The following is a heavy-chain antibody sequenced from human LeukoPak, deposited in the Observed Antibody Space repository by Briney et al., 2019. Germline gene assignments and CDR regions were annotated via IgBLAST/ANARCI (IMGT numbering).Heavy chain of an antibody. CDR1: GGSFSGYY. D-gene: IGHD3-10*01. V-gene: IGHV4-34*01. CDR3: AGLGPKRYYYGSGSYPGGYMDV. CDR2: INHSGST. J-gene: IGHJ6*03. Sequence: SETLSLTCAVYGGSFSGYYWSWIRQPPGKGLEWIGEINHSGSTNYNPSLKSRVTISVDTSKNQFSLKLSSVTAADTAVYYCAGLGPKRYYYGSGSYPGGYMDVWGKGTTVTISS.